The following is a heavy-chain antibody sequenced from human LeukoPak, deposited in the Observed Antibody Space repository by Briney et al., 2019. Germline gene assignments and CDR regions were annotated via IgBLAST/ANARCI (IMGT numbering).Heavy chain of an antibody. CDR3: ARGGGAYYDFWSGYYAFDI. D-gene: IGHD3-3*01. CDR1: GFTFSSYA. J-gene: IGHJ3*02. Sequence: PGRSLRLSCVVSGFTFSSYAMSWVRQAPGKGLEWVSAISGSGGSTYYADSVKGRFTISRDNAKNTLYLQINSLRAEDTAVYYCARGGGAYYDFWSGYYAFDIWGQGTMVTVSS. CDR2: ISGSGGST. V-gene: IGHV3-23*01.